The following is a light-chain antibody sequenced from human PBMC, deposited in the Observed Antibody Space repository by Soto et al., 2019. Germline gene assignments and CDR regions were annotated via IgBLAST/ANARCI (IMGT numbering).Light chain of an antibody. J-gene: IGKJ1*01. V-gene: IGKV3D-15*01. CDR2: VAS. Sequence: VTLSESTANSAVXSCGTSQRISTNLAWYQHKLGQSPRLLIYVASTRATGIPAMFSCSRSETEFNLTITSMQAKDFAVYYCQQYNNWRAWTFGEGTKVDIK. CDR3: QQYNNWRAWT. CDR1: QRISTN.